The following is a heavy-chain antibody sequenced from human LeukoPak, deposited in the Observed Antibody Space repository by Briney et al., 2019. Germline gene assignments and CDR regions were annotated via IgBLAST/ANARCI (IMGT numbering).Heavy chain of an antibody. CDR1: GFTFSSYE. D-gene: IGHD6-6*01. CDR2: ISSSGSTI. CDR3: ARYSTSSGWLDP. Sequence: GGSLRLSCAASGFTFSSYEMNWVRQAPGKGLEWVSYISSSGSTIYYADSVKGRFTISRDNAKNSLYLQMNSLRAEDTAVYHCARYSTSSGWLDPWGQGTLVTVSS. J-gene: IGHJ5*02. V-gene: IGHV3-48*03.